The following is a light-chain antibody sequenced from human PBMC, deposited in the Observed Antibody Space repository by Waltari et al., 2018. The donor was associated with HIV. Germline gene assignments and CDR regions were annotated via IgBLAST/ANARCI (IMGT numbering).Light chain of an antibody. CDR3: QQASAHPLT. J-gene: IGKJ4*01. Sequence: DILMTQSPASLSASLGDRVTMTCRSSHNIATYVNWYQQRPGKPPSLLIYSASSLHIGVPLRFTGAGSGRLFTLTINRLQPEDFASYYCQQASAHPLTFGGGT. CDR2: SAS. V-gene: IGKV1-39*01. CDR1: HNIATY.